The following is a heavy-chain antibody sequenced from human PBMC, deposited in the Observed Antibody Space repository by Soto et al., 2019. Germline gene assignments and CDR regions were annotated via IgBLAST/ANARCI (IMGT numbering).Heavy chain of an antibody. CDR1: GYTFTGYY. V-gene: IGHV1-2*02. D-gene: IGHD2-21*02. Sequence: GASVKVSCKASGYTFTGYYMHWVRQAPGQGLEWMGWINPSSGGTNYAQKFQGRVTMTRDTSISTAYMELSRLRSDDTAVYYCAAELTYCGGGCYPKGGDAFDIWGQGTMVTVSS. CDR3: AAELTYCGGGCYPKGGDAFDI. CDR2: INPSSGGT. J-gene: IGHJ3*02.